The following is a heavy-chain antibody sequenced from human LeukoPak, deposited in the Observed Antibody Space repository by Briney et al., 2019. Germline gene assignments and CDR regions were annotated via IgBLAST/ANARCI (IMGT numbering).Heavy chain of an antibody. J-gene: IGHJ6*02. CDR1: GFTFSSYS. CDR2: ISSSSSYI. Sequence: GGSLRLSCAASGFTFSSYSMNWVRQAPGKGLEWVSSISSSSSYIYYADSVKGRFTISRDNAKNSLYLQMNSLRAEDTAVYYCTRDLMDYDVSTGLHHYYMDVWGQGTTVTVSS. CDR3: TRDLMDYDVSTGLHHYYMDV. D-gene: IGHD3-9*01. V-gene: IGHV3-21*01.